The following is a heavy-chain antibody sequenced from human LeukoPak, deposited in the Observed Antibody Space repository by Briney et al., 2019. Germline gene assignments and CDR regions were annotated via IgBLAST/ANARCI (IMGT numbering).Heavy chain of an antibody. D-gene: IGHD3-22*01. CDR1: GFTFSSYW. Sequence: GGSLRLSCAASGFTFSSYWMSWFRRAPGKGLEGVANIKQEGSEKYYVDSVKGRFTISRDNAKNSLYLQMNSLRAEDTAVYYCARDFKDYYDSSGSAPFDYWGQGTLVTVSS. J-gene: IGHJ4*02. CDR2: IKQEGSEK. V-gene: IGHV3-7*01. CDR3: ARDFKDYYDSSGSAPFDY.